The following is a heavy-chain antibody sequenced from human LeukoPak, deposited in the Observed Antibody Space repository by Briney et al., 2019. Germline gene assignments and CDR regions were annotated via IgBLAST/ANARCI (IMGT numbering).Heavy chain of an antibody. J-gene: IGHJ4*02. CDR3: ARDLIGGNAYDY. CDR1: GFTFSSYK. V-gene: IGHV3-48*01. Sequence: GGSLRLSCAVSGFTFSSYKMNWIRQAPGKGLEWVSAISGDSSTIYYADSVKGRFIISRDNAKSSLYLQLDSLRAEDTAVYYCARDLIGGNAYDYWGQGALVTVSS. CDR2: ISGDSSTI. D-gene: IGHD2-15*01.